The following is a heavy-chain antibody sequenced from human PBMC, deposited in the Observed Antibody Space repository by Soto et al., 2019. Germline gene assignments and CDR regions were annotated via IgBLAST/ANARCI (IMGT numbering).Heavy chain of an antibody. CDR1: GASISGFY. D-gene: IGHD3-22*01. V-gene: IGHV4-4*07. CDR2: IYATGTT. Sequence: SETLSLTCTVSGASISGFYWSWIRKSAGKGLEWIGRIYATGTTDYNPSLKSRVTMSVDTSKNQFSLKLSSVTAADTAVYYCARAPGYYSAFDYWGQGTLVTVSS. J-gene: IGHJ4*02. CDR3: ARAPGYYSAFDY.